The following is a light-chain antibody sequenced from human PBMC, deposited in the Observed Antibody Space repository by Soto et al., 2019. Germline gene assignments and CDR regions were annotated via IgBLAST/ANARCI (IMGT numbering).Light chain of an antibody. J-gene: IGKJ4*01. V-gene: IGKV1-33*01. CDR2: DAS. CDR3: QQYDNLPLT. Sequence: IQMTQSPSSLSASVGDRVTITCQASQDISNYLNWYQQKPGKAPKLLIYDASNLETGVPSRFGGSGSGTDFTFTISSLQPEDIATYYCQQYDNLPLTFGGGTKVDIK. CDR1: QDISNY.